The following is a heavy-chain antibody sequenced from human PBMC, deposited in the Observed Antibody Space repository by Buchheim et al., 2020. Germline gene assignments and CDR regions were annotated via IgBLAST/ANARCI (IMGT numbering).Heavy chain of an antibody. CDR1: GDSISRDQYS. V-gene: IGHV4-30-2*01. CDR2: IYHSGNT. J-gene: IGHJ4*02. D-gene: IGHD5-24*01. Sequence: QLHLQESGSGLVKPSQTLSLTCTVSGDSISRDQYSWGWIRQPPGKGLEWIGYIYHSGNTYYNSSLRSRVAISVDSSSHQFSLNLTSVTAADTAVYYCARGGWTNGYSWGQGIL. CDR3: ARGGWTNGYS.